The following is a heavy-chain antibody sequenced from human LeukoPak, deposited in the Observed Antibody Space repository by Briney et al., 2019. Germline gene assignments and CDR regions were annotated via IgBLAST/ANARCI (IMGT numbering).Heavy chain of an antibody. Sequence: PSQTLSLTCSVSGVSITSDVYYWHWIRQSPGKGLEWIAYIHYSGSTYYNPSLQSRVTISVDTSKNQFSLNLNSVTAADTAVSYCARGEIAAVGLPRAFDAFDIWGQGTMVTVSS. J-gene: IGHJ3*02. CDR3: ARGEIAAVGLPRAFDAFDI. CDR1: GVSITSDVYY. V-gene: IGHV4-31*03. D-gene: IGHD6-13*01. CDR2: IHYSGST.